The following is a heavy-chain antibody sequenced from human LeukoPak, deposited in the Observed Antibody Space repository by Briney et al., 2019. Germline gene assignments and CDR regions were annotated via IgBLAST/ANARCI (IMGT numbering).Heavy chain of an antibody. V-gene: IGHV3-21*01. Sequence: WGSLRLSCAASGFTFSSYSMKWVRQGPGKGLEWVSSISSSSSYIYYADSVKGRFTISRDNAKNSLYLQMNSLRAEDTAEYYWARDLYSYGDFDDWGQGTLVTVSS. CDR3: ARDLYSYGDFDD. J-gene: IGHJ4*02. D-gene: IGHD4-17*01. CDR1: GFTFSSYS. CDR2: ISSSSSYI.